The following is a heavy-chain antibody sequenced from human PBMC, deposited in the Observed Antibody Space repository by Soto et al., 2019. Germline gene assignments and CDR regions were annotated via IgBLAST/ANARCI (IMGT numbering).Heavy chain of an antibody. CDR3: ARHGSS. Sequence: SETLSLTCSVSVVSISDSSYYWGWIRQPPGKGLQWIGSIYYSGQTYYNPSLKSRVTISIDRPKNQISLNLTSVTATDTAFYYCARHGSSWGQGTLVTVSS. V-gene: IGHV4-39*01. J-gene: IGHJ5*02. CDR1: VVSISDSSYY. CDR2: IYYSGQT.